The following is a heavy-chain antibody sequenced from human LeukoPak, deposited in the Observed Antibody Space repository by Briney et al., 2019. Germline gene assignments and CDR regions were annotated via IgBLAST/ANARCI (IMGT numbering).Heavy chain of an antibody. Sequence: GGSLRLSCAASGFTFTNSGMHWVRQAPGRGLEWVAFIQFHGSDIFYADSVEGRFTISRDNSKNTLYLQMNSLRPEDTAVYYCAKDNPIEKVPGLGPGSWGQGTLVTVSS. J-gene: IGHJ5*02. CDR3: AKDNPIEKVPGLGPGS. CDR1: GFTFTNSG. CDR2: IQFHGSDI. V-gene: IGHV3-30*02. D-gene: IGHD2-2*01.